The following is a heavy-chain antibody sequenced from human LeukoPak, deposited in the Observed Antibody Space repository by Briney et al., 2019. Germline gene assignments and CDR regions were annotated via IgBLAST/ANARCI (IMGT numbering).Heavy chain of an antibody. V-gene: IGHV1-2*04. J-gene: IGHJ6*02. D-gene: IGHD1-14*01. CDR2: INPNSGGT. CDR3: AREAVGEPGGMDV. CDR1: GYTFTGYY. Sequence: ASVKVSCKASGYTFTGYYMHWVRQAPGQGLEWMGWINPNSGGTNYAQKFQGWVTMTRDTSISTAYMELSRLRSDDTAVYYCAREAVGEPGGMDVWGQGTTVTVSS.